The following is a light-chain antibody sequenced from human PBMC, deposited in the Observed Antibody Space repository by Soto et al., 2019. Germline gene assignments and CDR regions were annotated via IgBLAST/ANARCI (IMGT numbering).Light chain of an antibody. CDR1: SSDIGAFNY. CDR2: EVS. Sequence: QSALTQPASVSGCPGQSITLSCTGTSSDIGAFNYVSWYQQHPGKAPKLIIYEVSNRPSGVSNRFSGSKSGNTASLTISGLQAEDEADYYCSSYTSSSTLVVFGGGTKVTVL. J-gene: IGLJ2*01. V-gene: IGLV2-14*01. CDR3: SSYTSSSTLVV.